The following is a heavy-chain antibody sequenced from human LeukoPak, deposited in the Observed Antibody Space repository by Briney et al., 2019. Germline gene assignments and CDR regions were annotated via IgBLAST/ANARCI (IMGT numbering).Heavy chain of an antibody. CDR2: ISGSGGST. CDR3: AKDALSSGYDFLNYYGMDV. J-gene: IGHJ6*02. D-gene: IGHD5-12*01. V-gene: IGHV3-23*01. Sequence: PGGSLRLSCAASGFTFSSYAMSWVRQAPGKGLEWVSAISGSGGSTYYADSVKGRFTISRDNSKNTLYLQMNSLRAEDTAVYYCAKDALSSGYDFLNYYGMDVWGQGTTVTVSS. CDR1: GFTFSSYA.